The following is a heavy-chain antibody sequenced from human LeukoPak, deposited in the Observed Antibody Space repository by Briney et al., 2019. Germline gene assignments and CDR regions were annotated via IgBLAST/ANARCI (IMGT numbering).Heavy chain of an antibody. V-gene: IGHV1-69*06. J-gene: IGHJ4*02. D-gene: IGHD3-3*01. CDR1: GGTFSSYA. Sequence: ASVKVSCKASGGTFSSYAISWVRQAPGQGLEWMGGIIPIFGTANYAQKFQGRVTITADKSTSTAYMELSSLRSEDTAVYYCARVPDYDFWSGCYTGYFDYWGQGTLVTVSS. CDR2: IIPIFGTA. CDR3: ARVPDYDFWSGCYTGYFDY.